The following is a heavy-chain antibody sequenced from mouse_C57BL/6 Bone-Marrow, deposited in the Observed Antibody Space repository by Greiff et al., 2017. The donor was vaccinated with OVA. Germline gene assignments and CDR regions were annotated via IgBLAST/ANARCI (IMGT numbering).Heavy chain of an antibody. Sequence: QVQLQQSGAELVRPGTSVKVSCKASGYAFTNYLIEWVKQRPGQGLEWIGVINPGSGGTNYNEKFKGKATLTADKSSSTAYMQLSSLTSEDSAVYFCCHGYYDAMDYWGQGTSVTVSS. D-gene: IGHD2-2*01. CDR3: CHGYYDAMDY. J-gene: IGHJ4*01. CDR1: GYAFTNYL. V-gene: IGHV1-54*01. CDR2: INPGSGGT.